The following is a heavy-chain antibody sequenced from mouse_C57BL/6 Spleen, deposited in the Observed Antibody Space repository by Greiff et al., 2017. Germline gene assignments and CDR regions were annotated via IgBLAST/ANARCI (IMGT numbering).Heavy chain of an antibody. CDR3: ARYDGYSFDY. CDR2: IYPSDSET. J-gene: IGHJ2*01. V-gene: IGHV1-61*01. Sequence: QVQLQQPGAELVRPGSSVKLSCKASGYTFTSYWMDWVKQRPGQGLEWIGNIYPSDSETHYNQKFKDKATLTVDKSSSTAYMQLSSLTSEDSAVYYCARYDGYSFDYWGQGTTLTVSS. CDR1: GYTFTSYW. D-gene: IGHD2-3*01.